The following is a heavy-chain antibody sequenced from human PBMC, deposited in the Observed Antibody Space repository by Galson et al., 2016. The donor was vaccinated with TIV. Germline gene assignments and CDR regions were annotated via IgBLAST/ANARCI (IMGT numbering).Heavy chain of an antibody. Sequence: SETLSLTCTVSGDSISSYYWTWIRQSPGKGLEWIGYIYNNMDFSETTNYNPSLMSRVTISLDTSRSHISLKLTSVTAADTAAYYCARQRNLSNGPWFDSWGQGALVTVSS. D-gene: IGHD2-8*01. V-gene: IGHV4-59*08. CDR1: GDSISSYY. CDR3: ARQRNLSNGPWFDS. CDR2: IYNNMDFSETT. J-gene: IGHJ5*01.